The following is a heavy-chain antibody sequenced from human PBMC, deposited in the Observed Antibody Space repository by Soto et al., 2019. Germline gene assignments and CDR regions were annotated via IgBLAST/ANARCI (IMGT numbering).Heavy chain of an antibody. V-gene: IGHV4-59*01. D-gene: IGHD1-26*01. CDR3: ARTRVGRTSGMDV. J-gene: IGHJ6*02. CDR1: GGSISSYY. Sequence: QVQLQESGPGLVKPSETLSLTCTVSGGSISSYYWSWIRQHPGKGLEWIGHIYYSGSTNYNPSLKSRVTISVDTSKNQCSLKLSSVTAADTAVYYCARTRVGRTSGMDVWGQGTTVTVSS. CDR2: IYYSGST.